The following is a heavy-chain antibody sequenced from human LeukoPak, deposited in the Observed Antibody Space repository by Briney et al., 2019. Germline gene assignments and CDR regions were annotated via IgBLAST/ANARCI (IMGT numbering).Heavy chain of an antibody. CDR1: GGSFSGYY. J-gene: IGHJ4*02. Sequence: SETLSLTCAVYGGSFSGYYWSWIRQPPGKGLEWIGEINHSGSTNYNPSLKSRVTISVDTSKNQFSLKLSSVTAADTAVYYCARHADLSSGWEWKIDYWGQGTLVTVSS. CDR3: ARHADLSSGWEWKIDY. V-gene: IGHV4-34*01. D-gene: IGHD6-19*01. CDR2: INHSGST.